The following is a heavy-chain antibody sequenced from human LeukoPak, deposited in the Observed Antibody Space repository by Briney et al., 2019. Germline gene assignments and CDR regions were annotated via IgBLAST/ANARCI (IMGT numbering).Heavy chain of an antibody. CDR1: GYTFSSYY. D-gene: IGHD3-10*01. J-gene: IGHJ4*02. V-gene: IGHV1-46*01. CDR2: INPSGTST. Sequence: ASVKVSCKASGYTFSSYYIHWVRQAPGQGLEWMGIINPSGTSTSYTQKFQGRVTVTRDTSATTVYMELSSLRSDDTAVYYCARDRGGFGELRYWGQGTLVTVSS. CDR3: ARDRGGFGELRY.